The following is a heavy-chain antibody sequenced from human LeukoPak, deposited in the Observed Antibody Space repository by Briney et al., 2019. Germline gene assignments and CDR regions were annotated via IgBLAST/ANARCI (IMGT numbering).Heavy chain of an antibody. Sequence: ASVKVSCKPSGYTFTGYYIHWVRQAPGQGLEWMGWINPNSGDTNLAQNFQGRVTMTRDTSISTAYMDLTRLISNDTAVYYCAKQYPRIAAAGTQKKLLDYWGQGTLVIVSS. CDR3: AKQYPRIAAAGTQKKLLDY. CDR2: INPNSGDT. CDR1: GYTFTGYY. D-gene: IGHD6-25*01. J-gene: IGHJ4*02. V-gene: IGHV1-2*02.